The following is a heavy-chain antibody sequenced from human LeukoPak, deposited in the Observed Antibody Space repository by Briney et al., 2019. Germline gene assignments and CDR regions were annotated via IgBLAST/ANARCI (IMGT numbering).Heavy chain of an antibody. J-gene: IGHJ4*02. CDR3: ARGLGWFGEYAGILDY. CDR1: GGSISSYY. V-gene: IGHV4-59*12. CDR2: IYYSGST. D-gene: IGHD3-10*01. Sequence: PSETLSLTCTVSGGSISSYYWSWIRQPPGKGLEWIGNIYYSGSTNYNPSLKSRVTISVDTSKNQFSLKLSSVTVADTAVYYCARGLGWFGEYAGILDYWGQGTLVTVSS.